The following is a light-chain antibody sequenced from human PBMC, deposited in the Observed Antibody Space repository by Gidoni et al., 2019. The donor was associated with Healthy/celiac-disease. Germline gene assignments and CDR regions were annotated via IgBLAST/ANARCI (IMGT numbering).Light chain of an antibody. CDR3: QQYNNWPPYT. V-gene: IGKV3-15*01. CDR1: QSVSSN. CDR2: GAS. J-gene: IGKJ2*01. Sequence: EIVMTLSPATLSVSPGERATLSCRASQSVSSNLAWYQQKPGQAPRLLIYGASTRATGIPARFSGSGSGTEFTLTISSLQSEDFAVYYCQQYNNWPPYTFGQXTKLEIK.